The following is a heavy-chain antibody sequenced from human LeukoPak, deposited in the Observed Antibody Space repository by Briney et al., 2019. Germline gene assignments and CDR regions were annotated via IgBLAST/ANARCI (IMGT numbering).Heavy chain of an antibody. CDR2: IYPGDSDT. Sequence: GESLKISCKGSGYSFTSYWIGWVRQMPGKGLEWMGVIYPGDSDTTYSPSFQGQVTISADRSISTASLQWSSLKASDTAMYYCATLDDYAGGYWGQGTLVTVSS. D-gene: IGHD3-16*01. V-gene: IGHV5-51*01. CDR1: GYSFTSYW. CDR3: ATLDDYAGGY. J-gene: IGHJ4*02.